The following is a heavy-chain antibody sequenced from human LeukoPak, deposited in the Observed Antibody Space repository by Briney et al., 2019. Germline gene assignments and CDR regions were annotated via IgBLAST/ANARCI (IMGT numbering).Heavy chain of an antibody. Sequence: GGSLRPSCAASGFTFTNFAMHWVRQAPGKGLVWVAVIWSDGSRKEYIDSVKDRFTVSRDNSKNTLYLQMNSLRAEDTALYFCAKDLGVLRSGERHPDNWFDSWGQGTLVTVSS. D-gene: IGHD1-1*01. J-gene: IGHJ5*01. CDR2: IWSDGSRK. V-gene: IGHV3-33*06. CDR1: GFTFTNFA. CDR3: AKDLGVLRSGERHPDNWFDS.